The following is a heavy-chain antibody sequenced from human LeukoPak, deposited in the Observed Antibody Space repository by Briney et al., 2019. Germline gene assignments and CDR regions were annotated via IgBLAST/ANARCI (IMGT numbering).Heavy chain of an antibody. CDR2: ISSSGTTT. V-gene: IGHV3-48*03. Sequence: PGGSLRLSCAASGFNFSVYEMQGVRQAPGKGLEGISDISSSGTTTYYADSVKGRFTISRDNAKNSLSLQMNSLRAEDTAVYYCTTLTVATNFDYWGQGTLVTVSS. J-gene: IGHJ4*02. D-gene: IGHD5-12*01. CDR3: TTLTVATNFDY. CDR1: GFNFSVYE.